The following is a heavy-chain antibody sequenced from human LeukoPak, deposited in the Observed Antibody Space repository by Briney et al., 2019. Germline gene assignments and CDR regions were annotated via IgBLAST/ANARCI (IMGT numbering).Heavy chain of an antibody. CDR1: GYTFTSFD. CDR2: INPKSGSA. Sequence: GASVKVSCKASGYTFTSFDINWVRQATGQRLEWMGWINPKSGSAGYARNFQGRVTFTRDTSISTAYMELSSLTSEDTAVYYCARADYEGNNWMDDAFDIWGQGTMVTVSS. D-gene: IGHD1-1*01. V-gene: IGHV1-8*03. J-gene: IGHJ3*02. CDR3: ARADYEGNNWMDDAFDI.